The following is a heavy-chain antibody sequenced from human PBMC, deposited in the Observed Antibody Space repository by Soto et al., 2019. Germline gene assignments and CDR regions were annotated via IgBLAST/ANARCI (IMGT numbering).Heavy chain of an antibody. CDR2: IIPIFGTA. D-gene: IGHD6-6*01. J-gene: IGHJ6*02. Sequence: GASVKVSCKASGGTFSSYAISWVRQAPGQGLEWMGGIIPIFGTANYAQKFQGRVTITADESTSTAYMELSSLRSEDTAVCYCARDRGRGYGSSSIYYYYYYGMDVWGQGTTVTVSS. V-gene: IGHV1-69*13. CDR1: GGTFSSYA. CDR3: ARDRGRGYGSSSIYYYYYYGMDV.